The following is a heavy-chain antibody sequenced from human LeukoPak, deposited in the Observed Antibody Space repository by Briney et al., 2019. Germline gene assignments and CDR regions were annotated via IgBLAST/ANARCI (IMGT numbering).Heavy chain of an antibody. Sequence: SETLSLTCTVSGGSISSYYWSWIRQPPGKGLEWIGYTYYSGSTNYNPSLKSRVTVSVDTSKNQFSLRLTSVTAADAAVYYCASYCSTTSCPFDYWGQGTLVTVSS. CDR1: GGSISSYY. V-gene: IGHV4-59*12. CDR2: TYYSGST. CDR3: ASYCSTTSCPFDY. J-gene: IGHJ4*02. D-gene: IGHD2-2*01.